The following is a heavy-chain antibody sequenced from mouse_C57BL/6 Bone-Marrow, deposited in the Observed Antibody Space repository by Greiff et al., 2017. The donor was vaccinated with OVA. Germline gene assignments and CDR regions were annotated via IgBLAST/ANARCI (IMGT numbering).Heavy chain of an antibody. CDR2: IHPNSGST. D-gene: IGHD2-2*01. J-gene: IGHJ2*01. V-gene: IGHV1-64*01. CDR1: GYTFTSYW. Sequence: QVQLQQPGAELVKPGASVKLSCKASGYTFTSYWMHWVKQRPGQGLEWIGMIHPNSGSTNYNEKFKSKATLTVDKSSSTAYMQLSSLTSEDSAVYYCARRAGLPHLYYFDYWGQGTTLTVSS. CDR3: ARRAGLPHLYYFDY.